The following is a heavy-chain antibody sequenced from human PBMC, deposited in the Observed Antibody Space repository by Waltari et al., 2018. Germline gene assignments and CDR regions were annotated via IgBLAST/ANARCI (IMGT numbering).Heavy chain of an antibody. J-gene: IGHJ5*02. V-gene: IGHV3-21*01. D-gene: IGHD3-3*01. CDR3: ARVYTIFGLFDP. CDR2: ITGSSSYI. Sequence: EVQLVESGGGLLQPGASLRLSCAAPAVTFSSYSMNWSRQAAGKGLEWVESITGSSSYIYYADSVKGRFTISSDNAKNSLYLQMNSLRAEDTAVYYCARVYTIFGLFDPWGQGTLVTVSS. CDR1: AVTFSSYS.